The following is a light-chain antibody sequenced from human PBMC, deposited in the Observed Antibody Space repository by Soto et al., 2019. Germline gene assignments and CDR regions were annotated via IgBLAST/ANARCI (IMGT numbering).Light chain of an antibody. V-gene: IGLV1-44*01. CDR3: AAWDDSLNGSVV. CDR1: SSNIGSNT. J-gene: IGLJ2*01. Sequence: QSVLTQPPSASGTPGHRVTISCSGSSSNIGSNTVNWYQQLPGTAPKLRIYSNNQRPSGVPDRFSGSKSGTSASLAISGLQSEDEADYYCAAWDDSLNGSVVFGGGTKLTVL. CDR2: SNN.